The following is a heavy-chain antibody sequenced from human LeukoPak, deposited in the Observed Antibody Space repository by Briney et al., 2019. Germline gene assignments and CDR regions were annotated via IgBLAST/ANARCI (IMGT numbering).Heavy chain of an antibody. J-gene: IGHJ4*02. CDR1: GFTFSNYA. V-gene: IGHV3-23*01. Sequence: GGSLRLSCAASGFTFSNYAMSWVRQAPGKGLEWVSGMSGSGENTYYADSVKGRFTISRDSSKNTLYLQINSLRAEDTAVYYCATLNGGTGGTADHWGQGTLVTVSS. D-gene: IGHD2-8*02. CDR2: MSGSGENT. CDR3: ATLNGGTGGTADH.